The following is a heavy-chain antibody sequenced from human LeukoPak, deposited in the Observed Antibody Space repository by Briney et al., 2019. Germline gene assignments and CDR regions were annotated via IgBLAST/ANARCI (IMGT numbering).Heavy chain of an antibody. CDR2: ISTDGSST. CDR1: GXTFSSYW. D-gene: IGHD6-19*01. CDR3: ARWGYSSGS. Sequence: PGGSLRLSCAASGXTFSSYWMHWVRQAPGKGLVWVSRISTDGSSTTYADSVKGRFTVSRDNAKNTLYLQMNSLRAEDTAVYYCARWGYSSGSWGQGTLVTVSS. V-gene: IGHV3-74*01. J-gene: IGHJ5*02.